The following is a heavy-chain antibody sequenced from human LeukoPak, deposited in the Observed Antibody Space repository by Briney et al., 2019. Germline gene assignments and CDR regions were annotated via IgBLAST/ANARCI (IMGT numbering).Heavy chain of an antibody. CDR2: TYYRSKWYN. D-gene: IGHD3-22*01. Sequence: SQTLSLTCAISGDSVSSNSAAWHWLRQSPSRGLEWLGRTYYRSKWYNEYAVSVKSRITINPDTSKNQFSLQLNSVTPEDTAVYYCARSTGWLLHNFDYWGQGTLVTVSS. J-gene: IGHJ4*02. CDR1: GDSVSSNSAA. CDR3: ARSTGWLLHNFDY. V-gene: IGHV6-1*01.